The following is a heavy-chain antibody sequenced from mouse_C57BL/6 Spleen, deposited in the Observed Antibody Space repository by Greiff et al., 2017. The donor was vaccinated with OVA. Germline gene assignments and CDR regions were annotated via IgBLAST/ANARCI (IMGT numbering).Heavy chain of an antibody. CDR1: GFTFTDYY. CDR2: IRNKANGYTT. V-gene: IGHV7-3*01. Sequence: DVHLVESGGGLVQPGGSLSLSCAASGFTFTDYYMSWVRQPPGKALEWLGFIRNKANGYTTEYSASVKGRFTISRDNSQSILYLQMNALRAEDSATYYCARWGHYYGSSYFDYWGQGTTLTVSS. D-gene: IGHD1-1*01. J-gene: IGHJ2*01. CDR3: ARWGHYYGSSYFDY.